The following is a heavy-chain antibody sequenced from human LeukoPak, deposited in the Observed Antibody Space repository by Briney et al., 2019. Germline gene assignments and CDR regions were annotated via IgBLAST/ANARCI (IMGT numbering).Heavy chain of an antibody. D-gene: IGHD2-2*01. J-gene: IGHJ4*02. CDR1: GFTFSRYS. V-gene: IGHV3-21*01. CDR3: ARDPPLGSCSTISCPHLDY. CDR2: ISSSSSFI. Sequence: GGXXRLSCAASGFTFSRYSMNWVRQAPGKGLEWVSSISSSSSFIYYADSVKGGFTISRHNAKNSLYLQMNSLRAEDTAVYYCARDPPLGSCSTISCPHLDYWGQGTLVTVSS.